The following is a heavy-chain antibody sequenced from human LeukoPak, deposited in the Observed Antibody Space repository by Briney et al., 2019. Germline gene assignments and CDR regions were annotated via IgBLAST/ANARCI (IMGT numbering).Heavy chain of an antibody. J-gene: IGHJ6*03. CDR1: GFTFSRYS. V-gene: IGHV3-21*01. CDR3: ARDYFDSSDYPQTSYYYYMDV. D-gene: IGHD3-22*01. Sequence: PGGSLRLSCAASGFTFSRYSMNWVRQAPGKGLGWVASISSTSTFIYSADSVKGRFTISRDTAKNSLFLQMNSLRAEDTAIYYCARDYFDSSDYPQTSYYYYMDVWGKGTTVTVSS. CDR2: ISSTSTFI.